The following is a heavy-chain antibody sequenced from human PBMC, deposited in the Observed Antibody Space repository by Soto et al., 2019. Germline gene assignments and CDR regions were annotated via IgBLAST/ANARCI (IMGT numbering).Heavy chain of an antibody. Sequence: QVQLVQSGAEVKKPGASVKVSCKASGYTFTSYGISWVRQAPGQGLEWMGWISAYNGNTNYAQKLQGRVTMTTDTFTSKADMELGSVRSDAAAVYYCGLYVVVPPLPGGDYWGQGSLVTVSS. J-gene: IGHJ4*02. CDR2: ISAYNGNT. CDR3: GLYVVVPPLPGGDY. D-gene: IGHD2-2*01. V-gene: IGHV1-18*01. CDR1: GYTFTSYG.